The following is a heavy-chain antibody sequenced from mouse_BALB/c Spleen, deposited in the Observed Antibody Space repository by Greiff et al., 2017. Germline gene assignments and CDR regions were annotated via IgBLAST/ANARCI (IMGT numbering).Heavy chain of an antibody. CDR1: GFTFSDYY. Sequence: EVQLVESGGGLVKPGGSLKLSCAASGFTFSDYYMYWVRQTPEKRLEWVATISDGGSYTYYPASVKGRFTISRDNAKNNLYLQMSSLKSEDTAMYYCARGWGWYFDVWGAGTTVTVSS. CDR2: ISDGGSYT. CDR3: ARGWGWYFDV. V-gene: IGHV5-4*02. J-gene: IGHJ1*01. D-gene: IGHD2-3*01.